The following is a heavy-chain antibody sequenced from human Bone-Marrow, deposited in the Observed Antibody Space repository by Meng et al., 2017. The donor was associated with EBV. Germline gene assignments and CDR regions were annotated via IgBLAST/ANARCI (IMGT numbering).Heavy chain of an antibody. J-gene: IGHJ4*02. Sequence: QVQLPQWGAGLLKPSETLSLTCAVYGGSFSGYYWSWIRQPPGKGLEWIGEINHSGSTNYNPSLKSRITVSVDTSKNQFSLKLSSVTAADTAVYYCARERPRISTARPYYFDYWGQGTLVTVSS. CDR2: INHSGST. D-gene: IGHD2/OR15-2a*01. CDR1: GGSFSGYY. CDR3: ARERPRISTARPYYFDY. V-gene: IGHV4-34*01.